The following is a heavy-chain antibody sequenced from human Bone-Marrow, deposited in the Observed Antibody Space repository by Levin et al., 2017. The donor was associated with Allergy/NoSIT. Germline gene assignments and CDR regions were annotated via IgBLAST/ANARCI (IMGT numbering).Heavy chain of an antibody. D-gene: IGHD3-3*02. Sequence: SCAASGFTFSTYAMHWVRQAPDKGLDWVAFISNDGSNKNYADSVKGRFTISRDNSNNTMYLQMNSLRAEDTAVYFCARGHGGHCWSEYNAGNENEYFQYWGQGTLVTVSS. J-gene: IGHJ1*01. V-gene: IGHV3-30*04. CDR1: GFTFSTYA. CDR3: ARGHGGHCWSEYNAGNENEYFQY. CDR2: ISNDGSNK.